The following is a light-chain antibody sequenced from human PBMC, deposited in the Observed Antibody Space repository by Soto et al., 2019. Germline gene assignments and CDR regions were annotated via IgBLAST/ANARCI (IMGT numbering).Light chain of an antibody. CDR3: SSSTRTSTPVV. V-gene: IGLV2-14*01. CDR1: SSDVGGYNY. CDR2: DVS. J-gene: IGLJ2*01. Sequence: QSALTQPASVSGSPGQSITISCTGTSSDVGGYNYVSWYQQHPGKAPKLMIYDVSNRPSGVSNRFSGSKSGNTASLTISGLQAEEEEADYCSSSTRTSTPVVFGGGTKLTVL.